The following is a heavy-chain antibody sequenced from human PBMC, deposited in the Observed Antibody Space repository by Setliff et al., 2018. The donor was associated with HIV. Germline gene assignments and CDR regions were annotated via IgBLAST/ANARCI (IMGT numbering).Heavy chain of an antibody. J-gene: IGHJ4*02. CDR3: ARGWGSPRDSQVRYISLDH. Sequence: VSCKASGDTYRNYAVNWVRQAPGQGLEWMGAISRFFNTTTYAHNFQGRATITADESTSTGYMELRSLRSDDTAVYFCARGWGSPRDSQVRYISLDHWGQGSLVTVSS. CDR1: GDTYRNYA. CDR2: ISRFFNTT. V-gene: IGHV1-69*01. D-gene: IGHD3-16*01.